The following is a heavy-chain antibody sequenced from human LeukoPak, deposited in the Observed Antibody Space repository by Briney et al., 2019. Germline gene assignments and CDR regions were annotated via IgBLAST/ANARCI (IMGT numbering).Heavy chain of an antibody. J-gene: IGHJ4*02. CDR1: GGSISSYY. CDR3: ARENDSSFSDY. CDR2: IYYSGST. Sequence: SETLSLTCTVSGGSISSYYWSWIRQPPGKGLEWIGYIYYSGSTNYNPSLKSRVTISVDTSKNQFSLKLSSVSAADTAVYYCARENDSSFSDYWGQGTLVTVSS. V-gene: IGHV4-59*01. D-gene: IGHD3-22*01.